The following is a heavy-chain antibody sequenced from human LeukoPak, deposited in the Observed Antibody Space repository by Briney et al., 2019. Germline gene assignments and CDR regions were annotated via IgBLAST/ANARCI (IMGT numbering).Heavy chain of an antibody. CDR3: VRDPGWLQVDY. V-gene: IGHV1-2*02. J-gene: IGHJ4*02. CDR1: GYTFTDYY. D-gene: IGHD5-24*01. CDR2: IHPPSGGT. Sequence: ASVKVSCKASGYTFTDYYLHWMRQAPGQGLEWMGWIHPPSGGTNYAEKLQGRVTMTRDTSISTAYMELSRLTSDDAGVYYCVRDPGWLQVDYWGQGTLLTVSS.